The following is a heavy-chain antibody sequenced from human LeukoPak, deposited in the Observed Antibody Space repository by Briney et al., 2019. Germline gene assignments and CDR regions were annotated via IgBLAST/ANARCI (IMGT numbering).Heavy chain of an antibody. V-gene: IGHV1-24*01. Sequence: ASVKVSCKVSGYSLTELAIHWVRQAPGKGLEWMGGFDPEGGETIYAKKFQGRVIMTEDTDTDTTSMELSSLGTDDTAVYFCATTIPVPGTGRGRHTPYFFDYWGRGTLVTVSS. CDR1: GYSLTELA. D-gene: IGHD6-19*01. CDR3: ATTIPVPGTGRGRHTPYFFDY. CDR2: FDPEGGET. J-gene: IGHJ4*02.